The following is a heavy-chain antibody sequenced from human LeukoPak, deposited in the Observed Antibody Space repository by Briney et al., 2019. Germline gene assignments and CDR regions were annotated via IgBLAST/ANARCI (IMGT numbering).Heavy chain of an antibody. D-gene: IGHD2-2*01. J-gene: IGHJ6*02. CDR3: ASPRGCSSTSCYGFYGMDV. CDR1: GGSISSSSYY. CDR2: IYYSGST. Sequence: SETLSLTCTVSGGSISSSSYYWGWLRQPPGQGLEWIGSIYYSGSTYYNPSLKSRVTISVDTSKNQFSLKLSSVTAADTAVYYCASPRGCSSTSCYGFYGMDVWGQGTTVTVSS. V-gene: IGHV4-39*01.